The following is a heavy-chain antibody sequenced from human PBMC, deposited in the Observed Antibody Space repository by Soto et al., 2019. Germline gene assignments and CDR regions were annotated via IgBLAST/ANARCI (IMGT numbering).Heavy chain of an antibody. CDR2: ISYDGSNK. Sequence: GGSLRLSCAASGFTFSSYAMHWVRQAPGKGLEWVAVISYDGSNKYYADSVKGRFTISRDNSKNTLYLQMNSLRAEDTAVYYCAREYYDVWSGYYDYWGQGTLVTVSS. V-gene: IGHV3-30*04. CDR3: AREYYDVWSGYYDY. CDR1: GFTFSSYA. J-gene: IGHJ4*02. D-gene: IGHD3-3*01.